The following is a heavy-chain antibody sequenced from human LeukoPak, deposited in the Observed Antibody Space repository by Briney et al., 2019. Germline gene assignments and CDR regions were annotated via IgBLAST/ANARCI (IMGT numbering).Heavy chain of an antibody. J-gene: IGHJ4*02. CDR1: GYTFTSYD. CDR2: MNPNSGNT. V-gene: IGHV1-8*01. D-gene: IGHD1-26*01. CDR3: ARGTLVAVRSVGATSLGY. Sequence: ASVKVSCKASGYTFTSYDINWVRQATGQGLEWMGWMNPNSGNTGYTQKFQGRVTMTRNTSISTAYMELSSLRSEDTAVYYCARGTLVAVRSVGATSLGYWGQGTLVTVSS.